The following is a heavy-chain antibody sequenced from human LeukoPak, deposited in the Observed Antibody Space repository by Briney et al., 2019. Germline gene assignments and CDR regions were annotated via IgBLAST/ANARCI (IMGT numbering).Heavy chain of an antibody. CDR1: GFTFSSYA. V-gene: IGHV3-30-3*01. D-gene: IGHD2-15*01. Sequence: PGRSLRLSCAASGFTFSSYAMHWVRQAPGKGLEWVAVISYDGSNKYYADSVKGRFTISRDNSKNTLYLQMNSLRAEDTALYYCARAPQRSCSGSGCYSLDYWGQGTLVTVSS. CDR3: ARAPQRSCSGSGCYSLDY. J-gene: IGHJ4*02. CDR2: ISYDGSNK.